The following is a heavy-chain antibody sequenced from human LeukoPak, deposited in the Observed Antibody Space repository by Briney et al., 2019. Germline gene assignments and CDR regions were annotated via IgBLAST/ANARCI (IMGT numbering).Heavy chain of an antibody. Sequence: GASVKVSCKVSGYTLTELSMHWVRQAPGKGLEWMGGFDPEDGETIYAQKFQGRVTMTEDTSTDTTYMELSSLRSEDTAVYYCATRGSMVRGVIYYYYMDVWGKGTTVTVSS. D-gene: IGHD3-10*01. V-gene: IGHV1-24*01. CDR2: FDPEDGET. CDR3: ATRGSMVRGVIYYYYMDV. J-gene: IGHJ6*03. CDR1: GYTLTELS.